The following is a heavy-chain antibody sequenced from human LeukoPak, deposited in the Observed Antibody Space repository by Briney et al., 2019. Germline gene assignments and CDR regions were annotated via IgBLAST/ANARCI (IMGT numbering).Heavy chain of an antibody. V-gene: IGHV4-34*01. Sequence: PSETLSLTCAVYGGSFSGYYWSWIRQPRGKGLEWIGEINHSGSTNYNPSLKSRVTISVDTSKNQFSLKLSSVTAADTAVYYCARGRYSSGWFSYYFDYWRQGTLVTVSS. CDR2: INHSGST. CDR3: ARGRYSSGWFSYYFDY. CDR1: GGSFSGYY. J-gene: IGHJ4*02. D-gene: IGHD6-19*01.